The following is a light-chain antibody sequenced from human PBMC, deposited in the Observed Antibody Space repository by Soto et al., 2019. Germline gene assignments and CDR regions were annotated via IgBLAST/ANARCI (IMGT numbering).Light chain of an antibody. CDR3: QQYISYRA. CDR2: DAS. CDR1: QSISRW. J-gene: IGKJ1*01. Sequence: DIQMTQSPSTLSASVGDSVTITCRASQSISRWLAWYQQKPGKAPKFLIYDASSLESGVPSRFSGSGSGTDFTLTINGLQPDDFAIYYCQQYISYRAFGQGNKVDIK. V-gene: IGKV1-5*01.